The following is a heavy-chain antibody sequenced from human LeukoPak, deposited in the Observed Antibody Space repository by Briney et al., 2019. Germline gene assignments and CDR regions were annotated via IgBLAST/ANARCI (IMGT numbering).Heavy chain of an antibody. CDR1: GFTFSSYA. V-gene: IGHV3-23*01. J-gene: IGHJ4*02. D-gene: IGHD3-10*01. CDR3: AKDAGGAGASTFDY. CDR2: ISGSGGST. Sequence: GGSLRLSCAASGFTFSSYAMSWVRQAPGKGLEWVSAISGSGGSTYYADSVKGRFTISRDNSKNTLSLQMNSLKAEDTAIYYCAKDAGGAGASTFDYWGQGTLVTVSS.